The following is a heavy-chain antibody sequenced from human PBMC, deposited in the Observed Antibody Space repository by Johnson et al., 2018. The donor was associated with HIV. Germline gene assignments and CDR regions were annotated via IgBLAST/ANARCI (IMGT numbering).Heavy chain of an antibody. Sequence: QMLLVESGGGVVQPGRSLRLSCAASGFTFSSYAMHWVRQAPGKGLEWVAVISYDGSNKYYADSVKGRFTISRDNSKNTLYLQINSLRAEDTAVYYCAREGAAAGPTDAFDILGQGTMVTVSS. J-gene: IGHJ3*02. D-gene: IGHD6-13*01. V-gene: IGHV3-30-3*01. CDR2: ISYDGSNK. CDR3: AREGAAAGPTDAFDI. CDR1: GFTFSSYA.